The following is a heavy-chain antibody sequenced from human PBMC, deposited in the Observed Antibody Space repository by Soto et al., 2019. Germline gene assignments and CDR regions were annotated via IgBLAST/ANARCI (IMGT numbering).Heavy chain of an antibody. V-gene: IGHV1-2*02. D-gene: IGHD2-8*01. Sequence: ASGKVPRKASGYTLTAYHIHWVRQAPGQGLEWMGWINPNSGGTNHAQKFQGRVTMTRDMSISTAYMELSRLRSDDTGVCYCALSGYCTNGGCPTGDYGMDVWGQGTTVTVSS. CDR2: INPNSGGT. CDR3: ALSGYCTNGGCPTGDYGMDV. CDR1: GYTLTAYH. J-gene: IGHJ6*02.